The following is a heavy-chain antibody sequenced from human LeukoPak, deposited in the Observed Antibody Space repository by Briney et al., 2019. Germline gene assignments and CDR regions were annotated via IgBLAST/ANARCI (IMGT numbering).Heavy chain of an antibody. CDR2: IHGSDDNT. D-gene: IGHD4-23*01. V-gene: IGHV3-23*01. J-gene: IGHJ4*02. CDR1: GFTFSSNA. Sequence: AGGSLRLSCAASGFTFSSNAMTWVRQAPGKGLEWVSAIHGSDDNTHYADSVKGHFTISRDKSKNTLYLQMNSLRADDTAVYYCAKDLLRWSFDYWGQGTLVTVSS. CDR3: AKDLLRWSFDY.